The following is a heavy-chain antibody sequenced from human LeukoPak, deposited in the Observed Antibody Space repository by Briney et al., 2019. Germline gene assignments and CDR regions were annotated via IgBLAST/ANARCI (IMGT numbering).Heavy chain of an antibody. CDR1: GFTFSDYY. J-gene: IGHJ4*02. CDR2: ISDSSSAI. D-gene: IGHD5-12*01. V-gene: IGHV3-11*04. Sequence: GGSLRLSCAASGFTFSDYYMSWIRQSPGKGLEWVSFISDSSSAIYYADSVKGRFSISRDNAKNLLYLEINSLRDEDTAVYYCARDVPPRHSGSDWAFWGQGTLVTVSS. CDR3: ARDVPPRHSGSDWAF.